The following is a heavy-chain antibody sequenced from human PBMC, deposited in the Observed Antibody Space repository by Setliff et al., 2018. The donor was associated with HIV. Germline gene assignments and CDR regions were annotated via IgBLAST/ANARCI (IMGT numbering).Heavy chain of an antibody. V-gene: IGHV3-30*03. J-gene: IGHJ4*02. CDR2: ISYDGSYE. CDR3: ARGGPDFWSGYIDY. Sequence: PGGSLRLSCAASGFTFSSYSMNWVRQAPGKGLEWVAFISYDGSYEYYADSVKGRFTISRDNSKNTLYLQMNSLRAEDTAVYYCARGGPDFWSGYIDYWGQGTLVTVSS. CDR1: GFTFSSYS. D-gene: IGHD3-3*01.